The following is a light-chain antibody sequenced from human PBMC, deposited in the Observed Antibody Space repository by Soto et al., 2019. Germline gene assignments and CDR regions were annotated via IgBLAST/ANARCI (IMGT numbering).Light chain of an antibody. V-gene: IGLV4-60*03. CDR3: ETWDSNTRV. CDR2: LEGSGSY. CDR1: SGHSGNN. J-gene: IGLJ3*02. Sequence: QPVLAQSSSASASPGSSVKLTCTLNSGHSGNNIAWHQQQPGKAPRYLMKLEGSGSYNRGSGVPDRFSGSSSGADRYLTISNLQSEDEADYYCETWDSNTRVFGGGTKVTVL.